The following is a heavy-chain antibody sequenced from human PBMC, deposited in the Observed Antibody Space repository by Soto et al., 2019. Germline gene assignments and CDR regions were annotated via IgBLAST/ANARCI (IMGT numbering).Heavy chain of an antibody. Sequence: QVQLVQSGAEVKKSGASVKVSCKGSGYRFTAYSIHWVRQAPGQGLEWMGWINPNSGGTNYSPKFPDRITMTRDTSVDQAYMELSRLTAHDTALYFCARYPYSGSEWLPHDWLDPWGQGTLVTVSS. D-gene: IGHD3-3*01. CDR3: ARYPYSGSEWLPHDWLDP. CDR1: GYRFTAYS. CDR2: INPNSGGT. J-gene: IGHJ5*02. V-gene: IGHV1-2*07.